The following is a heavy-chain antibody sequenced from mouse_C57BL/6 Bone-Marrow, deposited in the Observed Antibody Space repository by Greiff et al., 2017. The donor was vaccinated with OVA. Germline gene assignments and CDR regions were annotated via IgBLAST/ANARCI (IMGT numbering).Heavy chain of an antibody. J-gene: IGHJ4*01. CDR2: IYPGDGDT. CDR3: ARWGGRWTAQAKAMDY. V-gene: IGHV1-80*01. CDR1: GYAFSSYW. D-gene: IGHD3-2*02. Sequence: QVQLQQSGAELVKPGASVKISCKASGYAFSSYWMNWVKQRPGKGLEWIGQIYPGDGDTNYTGKFKGKATLTADKSSSTAYMQLSSLTSEDSAVYFCARWGGRWTAQAKAMDYWGQGTSVTVSA.